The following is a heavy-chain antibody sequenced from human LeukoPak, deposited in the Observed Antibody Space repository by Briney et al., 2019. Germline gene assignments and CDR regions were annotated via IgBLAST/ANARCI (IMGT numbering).Heavy chain of an antibody. V-gene: IGHV4-34*01. D-gene: IGHD1-26*01. Sequence: SETLSLTCLVYGGSFSGYYWSWIRPPPGRGLDWIGGINHSGSNYYNPSLKSRVTIPVDTSKNHFSLKLSSVTAADTVVYYCASGGELRQFDYWGQGTLVTVSS. CDR2: INHSGSN. CDR3: ASGGELRQFDY. CDR1: GGSFSGYY. J-gene: IGHJ4*02.